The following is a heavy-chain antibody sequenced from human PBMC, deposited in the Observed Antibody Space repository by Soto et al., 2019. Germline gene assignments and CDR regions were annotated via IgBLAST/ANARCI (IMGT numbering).Heavy chain of an antibody. CDR3: ATLVPAASFYYYYGMDV. CDR1: GGSISSSSYY. J-gene: IGHJ6*02. Sequence: PSETLSLTCTVSGGSISSSSYYWGWIRQPPGKGLEWIGSIYYSGSTYYNPSLKSRVTISVDTSKNQFSLKLSSVTAADTAVYYCATLVPAASFYYYYGMDVWGQGTTVTVSS. CDR2: IYYSGST. D-gene: IGHD2-2*01. V-gene: IGHV4-39*01.